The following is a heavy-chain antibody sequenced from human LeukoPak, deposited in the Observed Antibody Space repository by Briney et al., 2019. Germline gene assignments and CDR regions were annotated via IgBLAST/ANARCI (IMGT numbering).Heavy chain of an antibody. CDR1: GFTFSSHW. V-gene: IGHV3-7*01. J-gene: IGHJ6*03. CDR3: ARVVGYGYNYYYYYMDV. Sequence: GGSLRLSCAASGFTFSSHWMSCVRQARGKGLEWVANIKQDGSEKYYVDSVKGRFTISRDNAKTSLYLQMNSRRAADTAVYYCARVVGYGYNYYYYYMDVWGKGTTVTVSS. CDR2: IKQDGSEK. D-gene: IGHD5-18*01.